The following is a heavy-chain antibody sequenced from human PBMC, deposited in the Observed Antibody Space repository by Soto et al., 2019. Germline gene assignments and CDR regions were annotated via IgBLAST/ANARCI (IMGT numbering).Heavy chain of an antibody. V-gene: IGHV3-23*01. CDR2: ISGSGTT. CDR3: AKGHCGGGRCYPFDP. J-gene: IGHJ5*02. D-gene: IGHD2-15*01. CDR1: GFTFSSYA. Sequence: EVQLLESGGGLVQPGGPLRLSCAASGFTFSSYAMSWVRQAPGKGLEWVSAISGSGTTYYADSVKGRFTISRDNSKSTVYLQMNSLRGEDTAVYYCAKGHCGGGRCYPFDPWGQGTLVTVSS.